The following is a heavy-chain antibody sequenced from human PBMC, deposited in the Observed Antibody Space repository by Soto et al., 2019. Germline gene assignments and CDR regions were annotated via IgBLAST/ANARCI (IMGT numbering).Heavy chain of an antibody. D-gene: IGHD3-3*01. J-gene: IGHJ4*02. CDR2: IWYDGSNK. V-gene: IGHV3-33*01. Sequence: QVQLVESGGGVVQPGRSLRLSCAASGFTFSSYGMHWVRQAPGKGLEWVAVIWYDGSNKYYADSVKGRFTISRDNSKNTLYLQMNSLRAEDTAVYYCARDLHNMLDFWSGYGFDYWGQGTLVTVSS. CDR3: ARDLHNMLDFWSGYGFDY. CDR1: GFTFSSYG.